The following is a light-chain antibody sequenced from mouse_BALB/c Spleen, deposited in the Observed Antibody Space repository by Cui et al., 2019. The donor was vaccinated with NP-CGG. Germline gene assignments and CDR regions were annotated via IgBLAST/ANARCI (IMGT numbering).Light chain of an antibody. Sequence: QSAVTHESASTTSPGETVTLTCRSSTGAVTTSNYANWVQEKPDHLFTGLIGGTKNRAPGVPARFSGSLIGDKAALTITGAQTEDEAIYFCALWYSNHWVFGGGTKLTVL. J-gene: IGLJ1*01. CDR1: TGAVTTSNY. CDR2: GTK. V-gene: IGLV1*01. CDR3: ALWYSNHWV.